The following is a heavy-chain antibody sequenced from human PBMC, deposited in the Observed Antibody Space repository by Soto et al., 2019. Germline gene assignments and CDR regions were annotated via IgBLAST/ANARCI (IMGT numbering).Heavy chain of an antibody. D-gene: IGHD2-15*01. CDR1: GGSFSGYY. V-gene: IGHV4-34*01. CDR2: INHSGST. Sequence: SETLSLTCAVYGGSFSGYYWSWIRQPPGKGLEWIGEINHSGSTNYNPSLKSRVTISVDTSKNQFSLKLSSVTAADTAVYYCARGAFWGRVVVVGPFRGCGQVYLVPVSS. J-gene: IGHJ4*02. CDR3: ARGAFWGRVVVVGPFRG.